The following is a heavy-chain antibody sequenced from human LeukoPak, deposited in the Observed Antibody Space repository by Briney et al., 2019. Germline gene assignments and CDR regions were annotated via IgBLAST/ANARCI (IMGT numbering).Heavy chain of an antibody. D-gene: IGHD3-10*02. CDR3: AELGITMIGGV. CDR2: ISSSSSYI. CDR1: GFTFSSHS. Sequence: GGSLRLSCATSGFTFSSHSMNWVRQTPGKGLEWVSSISSSSSYIYYADSVKGRFTISRDNAKNSLYLQMNSLRAEDTAVYYCAELGITMIGGVWGKGTTVTISS. J-gene: IGHJ6*04. V-gene: IGHV3-21*01.